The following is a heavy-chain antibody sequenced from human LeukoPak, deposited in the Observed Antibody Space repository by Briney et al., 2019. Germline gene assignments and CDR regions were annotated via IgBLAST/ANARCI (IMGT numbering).Heavy chain of an antibody. CDR1: GYTFTSYY. V-gene: IGHV1-46*01. Sequence: SVTLACKASGYTFTSYYMHWVRQAPGQGLEWMGIINPSDGTTTYAQKFQGRVTMTRDTSTSTVYMKLSSLRSEDTDTAVYYCARGGVAHNWFDRWGQGILVTVSS. CDR2: INPSDGTT. J-gene: IGHJ5*02. CDR3: ARGGVAHNWFDR.